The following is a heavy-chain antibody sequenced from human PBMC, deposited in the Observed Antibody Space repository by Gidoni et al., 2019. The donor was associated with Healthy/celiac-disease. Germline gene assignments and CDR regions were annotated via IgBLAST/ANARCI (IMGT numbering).Heavy chain of an antibody. Sequence: QVQLVQSGAEVKKPGSSVKVSCKASGGTFSSYAISWVRQAPGHGLEWMGGIIPIFGTANYAQKFQGRVTITADKSTSTAYMELSSLRSEDTAVYYCAGGSITMIVRKDPYSWYFDLWGRGTLVTVSS. J-gene: IGHJ2*01. CDR3: AGGSITMIVRKDPYSWYFDL. D-gene: IGHD3-22*01. V-gene: IGHV1-69*06. CDR1: GGTFSSYA. CDR2: IIPIFGTA.